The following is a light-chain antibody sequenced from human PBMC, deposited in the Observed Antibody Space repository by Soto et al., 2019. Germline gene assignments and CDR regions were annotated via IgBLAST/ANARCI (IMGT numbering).Light chain of an antibody. V-gene: IGKV1-5*01. J-gene: IGKJ1*01. Sequence: IQMTLCSSTLSASVGYRVTLTRPTSRTISSWLAWYQQKPGQAPSLLIYDAASLESGVPSRFSGRGAGTEFTLIISSLQPEDCATYFCQEYSSKFRTFGHGTKVDIK. CDR1: RTISSW. CDR3: QEYSSKFRT. CDR2: DAA.